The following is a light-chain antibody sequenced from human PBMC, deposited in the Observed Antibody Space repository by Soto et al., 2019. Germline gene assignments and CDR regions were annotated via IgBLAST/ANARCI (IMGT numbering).Light chain of an antibody. CDR3: QQSRTSPPTWT. CDR2: DAS. J-gene: IGKJ1*01. Sequence: EVGLTQTQATLSLSPGERATLSFRASQSVSSYLSWYQQKPGQGPRLLIYDASNRATGVSARFSGSGSGTDFTLTISRLEPEDFAVYYCQQSRTSPPTWTFGQGTKVDIK. V-gene: IGKV3-11*01. CDR1: QSVSSY.